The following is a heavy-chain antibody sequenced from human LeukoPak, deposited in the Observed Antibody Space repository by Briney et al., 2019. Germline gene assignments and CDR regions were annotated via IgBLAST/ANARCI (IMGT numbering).Heavy chain of an antibody. V-gene: IGHV1-69*13. D-gene: IGHD6-6*01. CDR3: ARQGSSSTHYYYGMDV. Sequence: SVKVSCKASGGTFSSYAISWVRQAPGQGLEWMGGIIPIFGTANYAQKFQGRVTITADESTSTAYMELSSLRSEDTAVYYCARQGSSSTHYYYGMDVWGQGTTVTVSS. J-gene: IGHJ6*02. CDR1: GGTFSSYA. CDR2: IIPIFGTA.